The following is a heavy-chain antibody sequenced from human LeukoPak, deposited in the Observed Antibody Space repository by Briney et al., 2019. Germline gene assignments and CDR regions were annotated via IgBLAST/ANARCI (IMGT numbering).Heavy chain of an antibody. V-gene: IGHV4-34*01. CDR1: GGSISSYY. CDR2: INHSGST. J-gene: IGHJ4*02. Sequence: PSETLSLTCTVSGGSISSYYWSWIRQPPGKGLEWIGEINHSGSTNYNPSLKSRVTISVDTSKNQFSLKLSSVTAADTAVYYCARVPSHYDFWSGYLYYFDYWGQGTLVTVSS. D-gene: IGHD3-3*01. CDR3: ARVPSHYDFWSGYLYYFDY.